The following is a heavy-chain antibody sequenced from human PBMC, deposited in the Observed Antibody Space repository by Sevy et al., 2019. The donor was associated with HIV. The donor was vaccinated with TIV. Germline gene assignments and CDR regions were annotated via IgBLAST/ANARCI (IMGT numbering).Heavy chain of an antibody. Sequence: GGSLRLSCAASGFTFSTYAMHWVRQAPGKGLEWVAVISYDGSIKYSADSVKGRFTISGDNSKNTLYLQMNSLRPEDTAVYYCAGERTYYYDSSGSDYGYYGMDVWGQGATVTVSS. J-gene: IGHJ6*02. CDR3: AGERTYYYDSSGSDYGYYGMDV. V-gene: IGHV3-30*04. D-gene: IGHD3-22*01. CDR2: ISYDGSIK. CDR1: GFTFSTYA.